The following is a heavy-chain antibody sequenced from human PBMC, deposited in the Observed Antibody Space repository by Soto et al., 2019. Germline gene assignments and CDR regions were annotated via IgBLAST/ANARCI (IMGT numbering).Heavy chain of an antibody. V-gene: IGHV3-30-3*01. J-gene: IGHJ6*02. Sequence: GVLRLSCAASGFTFSSYAMHWVRQAPGKGLEWVAVISYDGSNKYYADSVKGRFTISRDNSKNTLYLQMNSLRAEDTAVYYCARPAFGLGYCTNGVCSTGFMDVWGQATTVTVSS. D-gene: IGHD2-8*01. CDR2: ISYDGSNK. CDR3: ARPAFGLGYCTNGVCSTGFMDV. CDR1: GFTFSSYA.